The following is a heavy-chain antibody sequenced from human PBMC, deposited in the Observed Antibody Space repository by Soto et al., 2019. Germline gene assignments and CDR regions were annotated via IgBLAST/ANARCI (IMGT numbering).Heavy chain of an antibody. D-gene: IGHD6-25*01. J-gene: IGHJ4*02. CDR2: ISPHGGGA. Sequence: QVQLVQSGAEVKKPGASVEVSCEASGDTFTGYYVHWVRQAPGQGLEWMGWISPHGGGAKYAQNFQGRVTLTTDTAHSTADMEVTRLRSDDTAVYFCARGDSGGNPPRSWGQGTLVTASS. CDR3: ARGDSGGNPPRS. V-gene: IGHV1-2*02. CDR1: GDTFTGYY.